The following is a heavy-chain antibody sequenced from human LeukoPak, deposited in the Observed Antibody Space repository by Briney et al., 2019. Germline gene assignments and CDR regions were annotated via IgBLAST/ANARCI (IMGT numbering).Heavy chain of an antibody. CDR2: MNPNSGNT. Sequence: ASVTVSCTASGYTFTSYDINWVRQATGQGLEWMGWMNPNSGNTGYAQKFQGRVTMTRNTSISTAYMELSSLRSEDTAVYYCARALREWLLSYWFDPWGQGTLVTVSS. CDR3: ARALREWLLSYWFDP. CDR1: GYTFTSYD. J-gene: IGHJ5*02. D-gene: IGHD3-3*01. V-gene: IGHV1-8*01.